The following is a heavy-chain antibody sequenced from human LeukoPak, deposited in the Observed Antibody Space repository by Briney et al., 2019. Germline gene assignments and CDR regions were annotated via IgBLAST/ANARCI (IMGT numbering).Heavy chain of an antibody. Sequence: LGGSLRLSCAASGFTFSSYWMSWVRQAPGKGLEWVANIKQDGSEKYYVDSVKGRFSISRDNAKNSLSLQMNSLRAEDTAVYYCARGSGYVTAPNWYFDLWGRGTLVTVSS. CDR1: GFTFSSYW. CDR3: ARGSGYVTAPNWYFDL. CDR2: IKQDGSEK. V-gene: IGHV3-7*01. J-gene: IGHJ2*01. D-gene: IGHD5-12*01.